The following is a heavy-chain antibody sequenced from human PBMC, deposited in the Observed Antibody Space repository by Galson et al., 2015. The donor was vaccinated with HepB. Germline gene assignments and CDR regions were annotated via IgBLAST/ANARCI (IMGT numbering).Heavy chain of an antibody. CDR1: GFSLSTSGMC. CDR2: IDWGDDK. CDR3: ARIRYDSSGYYSDAFDI. J-gene: IGHJ3*02. Sequence: PALVKPTQTLTLTCTFSGFSLSTSGMCVSWIRQPPGKALEWLARIDWGDDKYYSTSLKTRLTISKETSKNQVVLTMTNMDPVDTATYYCARIRYDSSGYYSDAFDIWGQGTMVTVSS. D-gene: IGHD3-22*01. V-gene: IGHV2-70*11.